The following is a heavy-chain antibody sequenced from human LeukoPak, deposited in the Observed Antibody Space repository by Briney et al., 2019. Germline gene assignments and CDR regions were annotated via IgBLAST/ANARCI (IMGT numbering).Heavy chain of an antibody. CDR1: GYTFTSYA. V-gene: IGHV1-3*01. CDR3: ARAELEQFGVLSGWYFDL. Sequence: VASVKVSCKASGYTFTSYAMHWVRQAPGQRLEWMGWINSGNGNTKYSQKFQDRVTMTRDMSTSTVYMELSSLRSEDTAVYYCARAELEQFGVLSGWYFDLWGRGTLVTVSS. CDR2: INSGNGNT. D-gene: IGHD3-10*01. J-gene: IGHJ2*01.